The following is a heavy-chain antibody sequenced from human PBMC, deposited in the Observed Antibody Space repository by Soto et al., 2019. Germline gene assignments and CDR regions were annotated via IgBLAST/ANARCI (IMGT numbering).Heavy chain of an antibody. CDR2: INPNSGGT. D-gene: IGHD3-10*01. J-gene: IGHJ4*02. CDR1: GYTFTGYY. Sequence: SVKVTCKASGYTFTGYYMHWVRQAPGQGLEWMGWINPNSGGTNYAQKFQGRVTMTRDASISTAYMELSRLRSDDTAVYYCARDQNYYGSGSSFDYWGQGTLVTVSS. CDR3: ARDQNYYGSGSSFDY. V-gene: IGHV1-2*02.